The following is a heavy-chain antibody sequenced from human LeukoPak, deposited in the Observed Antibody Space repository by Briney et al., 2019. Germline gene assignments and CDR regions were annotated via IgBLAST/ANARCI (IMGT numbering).Heavy chain of an antibody. CDR3: ARANFLYCSSSTCLFDY. Sequence: ASVKVSCKASGYTLTDLYMHWVRQAPGQGFEWMGWINPNDGDTNYAQKFQGRVTMTTDTSISTAHMEVSRLRSDDTAVYYCARANFLYCSSSTCLFDYWGQGTLVTVSS. CDR1: GYTLTDLY. J-gene: IGHJ4*02. D-gene: IGHD2-2*01. CDR2: INPNDGDT. V-gene: IGHV1-2*02.